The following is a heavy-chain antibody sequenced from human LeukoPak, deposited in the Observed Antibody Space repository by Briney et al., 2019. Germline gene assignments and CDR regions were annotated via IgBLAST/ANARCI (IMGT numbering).Heavy chain of an antibody. Sequence: GGSLSPSCPATGFPFDDYAMHWVRHSPGGGLEWVSGISWNSGSIDYAASVRGRFTISRDNANNSLYLQMNSLRPEDSALYYCAKGTGRYWTFFDDWGQGTLVTVSS. V-gene: IGHV3-9*01. CDR2: ISWNSGSI. CDR1: GFPFDDYA. J-gene: IGHJ4*02. D-gene: IGHD1-26*01. CDR3: AKGTGRYWTFFDD.